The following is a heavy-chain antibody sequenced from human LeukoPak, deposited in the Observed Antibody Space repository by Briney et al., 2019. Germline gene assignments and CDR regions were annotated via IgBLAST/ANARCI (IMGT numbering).Heavy chain of an antibody. CDR2: IISNGGST. CDR1: GFTFSRYA. CDR3: VKDGSGSYYTYYFDY. V-gene: IGHV3-64D*06. J-gene: IGHJ4*02. Sequence: PGESMRLSCSASGFTFSRYAMHWVRQAPGKGLEYVSAIISNGGSTYYADSVKGRFTISRDNSKNTLYLQMSSLRAEDTAVYYCVKDGSGSYYTYYFDYWGQGTLVTVSS. D-gene: IGHD3-10*01.